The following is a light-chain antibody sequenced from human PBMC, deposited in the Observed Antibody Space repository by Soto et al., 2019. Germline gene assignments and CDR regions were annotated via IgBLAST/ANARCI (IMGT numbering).Light chain of an antibody. V-gene: IGKV3-15*01. CDR3: QQYNNWPST. CDR1: QSVSSN. J-gene: IGKJ2*02. CDR2: GAS. Sequence: EIVMTQSPATLSVSPGERATLSCRASQSVSSNLAWYQQTPGQGPRLLIFGASTGATGIPARFSGSGSGTEFTLTISSLQSEDFAVYYCQQYNNWPSTFGQGTTLEIK.